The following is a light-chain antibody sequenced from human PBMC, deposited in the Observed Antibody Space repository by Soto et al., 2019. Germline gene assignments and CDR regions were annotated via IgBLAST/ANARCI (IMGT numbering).Light chain of an antibody. V-gene: IGKV3-15*01. CDR1: ESISRN. Sequence: EMVVTQSPATLSMSPGGRATLSCRTSESISRNLAWYQQKLGQAPRLLIYGASTRATGVPDRFTGSGSGTDFILTITSLQSEDFAVYFCQQYNKWRTFGQGTKVEVK. CDR3: QQYNKWRT. J-gene: IGKJ1*01. CDR2: GAS.